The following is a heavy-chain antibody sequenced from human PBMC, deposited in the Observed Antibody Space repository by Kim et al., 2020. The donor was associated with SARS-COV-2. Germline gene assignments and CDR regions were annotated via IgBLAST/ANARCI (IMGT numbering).Heavy chain of an antibody. CDR1: GFTFSSYG. V-gene: IGHV3-30*18. CDR2: ISYDGSNK. D-gene: IGHD6-19*01. CDR3: AKELPPGYSSGWSYYYYGMDV. Sequence: GGSLRLSCAASGFTFSSYGMHWVRQAPGKGLEWVAVISYDGSNKYYADSVTGRFTISRDNSKNTLYLQMNSLRAEDTAVYYCAKELPPGYSSGWSYYYYGMDVWVQGNTDTVSS. J-gene: IGHJ6*02.